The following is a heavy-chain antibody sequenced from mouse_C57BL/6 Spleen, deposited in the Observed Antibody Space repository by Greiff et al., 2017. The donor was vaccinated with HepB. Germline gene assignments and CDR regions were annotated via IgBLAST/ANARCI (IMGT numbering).Heavy chain of an antibody. CDR1: GFNIKDDY. CDR2: IDPENGDT. CDR3: TTLYGSRSAY. D-gene: IGHD1-1*01. J-gene: IGHJ3*01. Sequence: EVQLQQSGAELVRPGASVKLSCTASGFNIKDDYMHWVKQRPEQGLEWIGWIDPENGDTEYASKFQGKATITADTSSNPAYLQLSSLTSEDTAVYYGTTLYGSRSAYWGQGTLVTVSA. V-gene: IGHV14-4*01.